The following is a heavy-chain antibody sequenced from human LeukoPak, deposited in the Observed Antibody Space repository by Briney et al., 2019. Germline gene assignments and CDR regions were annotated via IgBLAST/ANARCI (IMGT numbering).Heavy chain of an antibody. J-gene: IGHJ4*02. CDR3: AKDLLGYCSGGSCHQLDY. Sequence: GGSLRLSCAASGFTFSSYAMSWVRRAPGKGLEWVSAISGSGGSTYYADSVKGRFTISRDNSKNTLYLQMNSLRAEDTAVYYCAKDLLGYCSGGSCHQLDYWGQGTLVTVSS. V-gene: IGHV3-23*01. CDR2: ISGSGGST. CDR1: GFTFSSYA. D-gene: IGHD2-15*01.